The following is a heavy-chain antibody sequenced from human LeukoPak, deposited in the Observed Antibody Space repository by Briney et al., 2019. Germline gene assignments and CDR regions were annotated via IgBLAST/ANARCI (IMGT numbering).Heavy chain of an antibody. J-gene: IGHJ4*02. D-gene: IGHD6-19*01. CDR3: AKDSSIAVAGTSYYFDY. Sequence: PGGSLRLSCAASGFTFDDYAMHWVRHAPRKGLEWDSGISWNIGSIGYADSVKGRFTISRDNAKNSLYLQMNSLRAEDTALYYCAKDSSIAVAGTSYYFDYWGQGTLVTVSS. CDR1: GFTFDDYA. V-gene: IGHV3-9*01. CDR2: ISWNIGSI.